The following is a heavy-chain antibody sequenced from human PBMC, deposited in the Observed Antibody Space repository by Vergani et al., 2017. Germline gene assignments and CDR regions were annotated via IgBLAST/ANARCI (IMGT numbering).Heavy chain of an antibody. Sequence: QVQLVESGGGVVQPGRSLRLSCAASGFTFSSYAMHWVRQAPGKGLEWVAVISYDGSNKYYADSVKGRFTISRDNSKNTLYLQMNSLRAEDTAVYYCAKDRGSSWRFSGAFDIWGQGTMVTVSS. CDR3: AKDRGSSWRFSGAFDI. V-gene: IGHV3-30-3*01. J-gene: IGHJ3*02. CDR2: ISYDGSNK. CDR1: GFTFSSYA. D-gene: IGHD6-13*01.